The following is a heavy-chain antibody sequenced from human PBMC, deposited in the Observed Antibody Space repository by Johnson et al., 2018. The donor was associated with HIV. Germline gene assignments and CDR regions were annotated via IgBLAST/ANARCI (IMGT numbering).Heavy chain of an antibody. CDR3: ARDSGPSYFWSGYRLVVAFNI. J-gene: IGHJ3*02. CDR1: GFTFSSYD. D-gene: IGHD3-3*01. CDR2: IGTAGDT. Sequence: EVQLVESGGGVVQPGGSLRLSCAASGFTFSSYDMHWVRQATGKGLEWVSAIGTAGDTYYPGSVKGRFTISRDNSKNTLYLQMNSLRDEDTAVYYCARDSGPSYFWSGYRLVVAFNIWGQGTMVTVSS. V-gene: IGHV3-13*01.